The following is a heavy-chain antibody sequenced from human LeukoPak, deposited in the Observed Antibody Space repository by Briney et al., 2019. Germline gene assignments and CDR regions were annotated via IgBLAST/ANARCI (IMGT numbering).Heavy chain of an antibody. D-gene: IGHD3-22*01. J-gene: IGHJ3*02. Sequence: GGSLRLSCAASGFTFSSAWMSWVRQAPGKGLEWVGRIKSKTHGGTTDYAAPVKGRFTISRDDSKNIFYLQMNSLKTEDTAVYYCTTDAVPANYYDSSGYYFDAFDIWGQGTMVTVSS. V-gene: IGHV3-15*01. CDR3: TTDAVPANYYDSSGYYFDAFDI. CDR1: GFTFSSAW. CDR2: IKSKTHGGTT.